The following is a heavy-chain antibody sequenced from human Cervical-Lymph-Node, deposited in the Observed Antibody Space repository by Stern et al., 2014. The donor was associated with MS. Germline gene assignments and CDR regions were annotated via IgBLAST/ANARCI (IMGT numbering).Heavy chain of an antibody. CDR3: ARAGPYDYIWGNFRHRAFYFDS. J-gene: IGHJ4*02. CDR1: SGFIGNNY. CDR2: LYYSGST. D-gene: IGHD3-16*02. Sequence: QVQLQESGPGLVKPSETLSLMCSVSSGFIGNNYWSWIQQPPGKGLEWIGHLYYSGSTYYNPSLKSRVTISLDTSKNQLSLRLSSVTAADTAVYYCARAGPYDYIWGNFRHRAFYFDSWGQGALVTVSS. V-gene: IGHV4-59*01.